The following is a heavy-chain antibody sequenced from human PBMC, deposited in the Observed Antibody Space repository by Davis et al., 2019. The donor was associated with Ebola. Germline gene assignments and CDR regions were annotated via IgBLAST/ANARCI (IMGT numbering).Heavy chain of an antibody. CDR1: GFTFSRYD. D-gene: IGHD6-13*01. Sequence: GGSLRLSCVASGFTFSRYDMNWVRHATGKGLEWVSATGTTGDTYYLASVRGRFTVSRDDATDSFYLQMDSLRVEDTAVYYCARAPPGSRFRLDHWGQGTLVTVSS. V-gene: IGHV3-13*01. J-gene: IGHJ4*02. CDR2: TGTTGDT. CDR3: ARAPPGSRFRLDH.